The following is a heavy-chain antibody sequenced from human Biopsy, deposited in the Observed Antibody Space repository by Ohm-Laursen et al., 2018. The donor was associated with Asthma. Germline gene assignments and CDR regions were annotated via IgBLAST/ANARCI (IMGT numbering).Heavy chain of an antibody. CDR1: GFTFRSYA. Sequence: RSLRLSCAASGFTFRSYAMHWVRQAPGKGLEWVAVGGSYYDGGLKYYADCVNGRFTVSRDDSKNTLYLQMNSLRPDDTAVYYCARDVMEWYLPAFDFWGQGTLVTVSS. CDR2: GGSYYDGGLK. D-gene: IGHD3-3*01. J-gene: IGHJ4*02. CDR3: ARDVMEWYLPAFDF. V-gene: IGHV3-30-3*01.